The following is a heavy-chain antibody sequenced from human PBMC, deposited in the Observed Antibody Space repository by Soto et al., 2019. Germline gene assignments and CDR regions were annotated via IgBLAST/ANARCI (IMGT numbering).Heavy chain of an antibody. CDR1: VYNFTSYW. D-gene: IGHD3-10*01. V-gene: IGHV5-51*01. J-gene: IGHJ6*02. Sequence: RESLKISCRGSVYNFTSYWIGWVRQMPGKGLEWMGIIYPGDSDTRYSPSFQGQVTISADKSISTAYLQWSSLKASDTAMYYCARRGGYYYYGMDVWGQGTTVTVSS. CDR2: IYPGDSDT. CDR3: ARRGGYYYYGMDV.